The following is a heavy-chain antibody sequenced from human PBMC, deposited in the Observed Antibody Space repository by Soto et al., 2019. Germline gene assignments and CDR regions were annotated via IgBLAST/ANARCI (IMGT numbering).Heavy chain of an antibody. Sequence: GGSLRLSCAASGFTFSSYAMHWVRQAPGKGLEYVSAISSNGGSTYYANSVKGRFTISRDNSKNTLYLQMGSLRAEDMAVYYCARDPGDYSNPPDKFYYYMDVWGKGTTVTVSS. CDR3: ARDPGDYSNPPDKFYYYMDV. CDR2: ISSNGGST. V-gene: IGHV3-64*01. CDR1: GFTFSSYA. D-gene: IGHD4-4*01. J-gene: IGHJ6*03.